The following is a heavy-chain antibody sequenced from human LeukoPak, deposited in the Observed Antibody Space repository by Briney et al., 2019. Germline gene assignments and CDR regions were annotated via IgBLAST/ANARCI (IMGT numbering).Heavy chain of an antibody. Sequence: ASVKVSCKASGYTFTSYGISWVRQAPGQGLEWMGGIIPIFGTANYAQKFQGRVTITADESTSTAYMELSSLRSEDTAVYYCARGSTGIYYYYGMDVWGQGTTVTVS. J-gene: IGHJ6*02. CDR2: IIPIFGTA. V-gene: IGHV1-69*13. CDR3: ARGSTGIYYYYGMDV. D-gene: IGHD3-10*01. CDR1: GYTFTSYG.